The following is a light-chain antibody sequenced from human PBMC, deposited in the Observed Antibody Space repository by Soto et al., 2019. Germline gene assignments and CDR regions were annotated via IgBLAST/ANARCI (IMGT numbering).Light chain of an antibody. CDR2: KAS. Sequence: DIQMTQSPSTLSASVGDRVTITCRASQSISGWLAWYHQKPGKAPKLLIYKASSLESGVPSRFSGSGSGTEFTLTISSLQPDDFATYYCQQYNSYPLTFGGGTKVEIK. V-gene: IGKV1-5*03. CDR1: QSISGW. CDR3: QQYNSYPLT. J-gene: IGKJ4*01.